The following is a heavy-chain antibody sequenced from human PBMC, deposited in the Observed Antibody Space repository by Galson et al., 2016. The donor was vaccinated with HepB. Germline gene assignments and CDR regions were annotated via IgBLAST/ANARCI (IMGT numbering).Heavy chain of an antibody. V-gene: IGHV4-28*01. D-gene: IGHD3-16*01. CDR2: IYYTGNA. CDR1: AYSISTSNW. J-gene: IGHJ3*02. Sequence: ETLSLTCTVSAYSISTSNWWGWIRQPPGKGLESIGYIYYTGNAYYNPSLTSRVTMSVDPSKNQFSLKLTSVADVDTAIYYCARSGGNAFDIWGQGTMVAVSS. CDR3: ARSGGNAFDI.